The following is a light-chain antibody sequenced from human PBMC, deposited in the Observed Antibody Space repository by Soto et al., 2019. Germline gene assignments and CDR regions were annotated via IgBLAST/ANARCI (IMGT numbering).Light chain of an antibody. V-gene: IGKV3-20*01. Sequence: EIVLTXSPGTLSLSXXXXATLSCRASQSVSSSYLAWYQQKPGQAPRLLIYGASSRATGIPDRFSGSGSGTDFTLTISRLEPEDFAVYYCQQYGSSPPTFGQGTKVEIK. CDR2: GAS. J-gene: IGKJ1*01. CDR3: QQYGSSPPT. CDR1: QSVSSSY.